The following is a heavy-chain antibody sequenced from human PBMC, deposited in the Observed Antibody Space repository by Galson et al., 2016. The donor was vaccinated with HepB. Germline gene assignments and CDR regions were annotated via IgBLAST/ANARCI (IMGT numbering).Heavy chain of an antibody. Sequence: SLRLSCASSGFTFSTYSMNWVRQAPGKGLEWVSLISSSGRYIYYADSVKGRFTISRDNAKKSVYLQMNSLRGEDTAVYYCARDPTSGGSSSYGMDVWGQGTTVTVSS. CDR2: ISSSGRYI. J-gene: IGHJ6*02. CDR3: ARDPTSGGSSSYGMDV. CDR1: GFTFSTYS. V-gene: IGHV3-21*01. D-gene: IGHD2-15*01.